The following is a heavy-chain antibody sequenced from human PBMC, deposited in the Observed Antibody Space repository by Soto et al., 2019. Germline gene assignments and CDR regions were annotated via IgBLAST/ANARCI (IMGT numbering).Heavy chain of an antibody. J-gene: IGHJ4*02. CDR2: IYYTGSA. CDR3: ARADYGDRGLAFDS. Sequence: QVQLLESGPGLVKTSQTLSLTCSVSGGSTGSGGFYWSWVRQHPGKGLEWIGYIYYTGSAYYSPSLKSRVSISVYTSKNQFSLFLDSVTVADTAVYYCARADYGDRGLAFDSWGQGVLVTVSS. CDR1: GGSTGSGGFY. V-gene: IGHV4-31*03. D-gene: IGHD4-17*01.